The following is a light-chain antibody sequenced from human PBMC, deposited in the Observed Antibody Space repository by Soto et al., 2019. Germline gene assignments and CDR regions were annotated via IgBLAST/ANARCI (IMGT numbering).Light chain of an antibody. CDR1: QSISSW. CDR3: HQYNTWPLT. Sequence: DIQMTQSPSTLSASVGDRVTITCRASQSISSWLAWYQQKPGKAPKLLIYDASSLESGVPSRFSGSGSGTEFTLTISSLQPDDFAVYYCHQYNTWPLTFGGGTKVEIK. V-gene: IGKV1-5*01. J-gene: IGKJ4*01. CDR2: DAS.